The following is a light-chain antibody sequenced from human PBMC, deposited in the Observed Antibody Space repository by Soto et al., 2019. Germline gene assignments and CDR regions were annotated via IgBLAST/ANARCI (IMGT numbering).Light chain of an antibody. J-gene: IGKJ4*01. CDR1: QSINNY. V-gene: IGKV1-39*01. CDR2: TAS. Sequence: DIPMTQSPSSLSASVGDRVTITCRASQSINNYVNWYQQKPGKAPNFLIYTASTLQRGVPSRFSGSGSGTDFTLTISSLQPEDFATYYCLQSYSSPRTFGGGTKVEIK. CDR3: LQSYSSPRT.